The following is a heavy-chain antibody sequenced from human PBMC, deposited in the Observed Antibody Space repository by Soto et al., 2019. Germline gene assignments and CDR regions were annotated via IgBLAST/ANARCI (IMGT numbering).Heavy chain of an antibody. CDR2: ISSSGSTI. CDR3: SRRLVTGKSFDP. D-gene: IGHD2-21*01. V-gene: IGHV3-11*01. Sequence: GGLFRLSCAASGFTFSDYSMNWIRQAPGRGLEWVSYISSSGSTIYYADSVKGRFTISRDNAKNSLYLQMNSLRAEDTAVYYCSRRLVTGKSFDPWGQGTLVTVSS. J-gene: IGHJ5*02. CDR1: GFTFSDYS.